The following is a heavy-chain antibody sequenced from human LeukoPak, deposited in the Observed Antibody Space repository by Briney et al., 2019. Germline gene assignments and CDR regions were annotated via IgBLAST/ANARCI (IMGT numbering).Heavy chain of an antibody. CDR2: IDYFGRT. CDR3: ARLADD. Sequence: PSETLSLTCAVSGASVSTYCWSWIRQPPGKGLEWIGYIDYFGRTNYNPSLQSRVTISEDTAKNQFSLQLRSVTAADTAVYYCARLADDWGPGTLVIVSS. V-gene: IGHV4-59*08. J-gene: IGHJ4*02. CDR1: GASVSTYC.